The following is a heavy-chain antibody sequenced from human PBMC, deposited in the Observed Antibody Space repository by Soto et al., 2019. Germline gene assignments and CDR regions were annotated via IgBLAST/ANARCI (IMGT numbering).Heavy chain of an antibody. J-gene: IGHJ5*02. CDR2: IIPIFGTA. CDR1: GGTFSSYA. CDR3: ARGQSIAAAGYNWFDP. D-gene: IGHD6-13*01. Sequence: SVKVSCKASGGTFSSYAISWVRQAPGQGLEWMGGIIPIFGTANYAQKFQGRVTITADKSTSTAYMELSSLRSEDTAVYYCARGQSIAAAGYNWFDPWGQGTLVTSPQ. V-gene: IGHV1-69*06.